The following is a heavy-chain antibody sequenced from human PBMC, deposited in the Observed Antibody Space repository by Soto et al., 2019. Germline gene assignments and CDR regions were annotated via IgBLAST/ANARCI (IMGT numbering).Heavy chain of an antibody. D-gene: IGHD3-22*01. V-gene: IGHV4-34*01. CDR2: INHRGNT. CDR3: ARVVIARRVFQD. Sequence: QVQLQQWGAGLLKPSETLSLTCAVYCGSFSGYYWSWIRQPPGKGLQWIGEINHRGNTNYNPSLKSRVTISVDTSKNQFSLRLSSVTAADTAVYYCARVVIARRVFQDWGQGTLVTVSS. J-gene: IGHJ1*01. CDR1: CGSFSGYY.